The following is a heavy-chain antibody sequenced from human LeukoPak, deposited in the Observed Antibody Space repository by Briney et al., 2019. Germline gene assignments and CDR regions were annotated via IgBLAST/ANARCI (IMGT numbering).Heavy chain of an antibody. CDR3: AKVRSGSLLGAFDI. CDR1: VFTYDDYA. D-gene: IGHD1-26*01. V-gene: IGHV3-9*03. Sequence: PGGSLRLSCIASVFTYDDYAMHWVRQTPRKGLEWVAGINWNGLSIGYADSVKGRFTISRHNAKNSLYLHMNSVRPEDMALYYCAKVRSGSLLGAFDIWGQGTRVTVSS. J-gene: IGHJ3*02. CDR2: INWNGLSI.